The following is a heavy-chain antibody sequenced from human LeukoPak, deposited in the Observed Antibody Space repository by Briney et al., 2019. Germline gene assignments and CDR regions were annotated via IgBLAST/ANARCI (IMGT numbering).Heavy chain of an antibody. CDR2: INSDGSST. J-gene: IGHJ3*02. Sequence: GRSLRLSCAASGFTFSSYWMHWVRQAPGKGLVWVSRINSDGSSTSYADSVKGRFTISRDNAKNTLYLQMNSLRAEDTAVYYCARPWEDIVVVVAADDAFDIWGQGTMVTVSS. CDR3: ARPWEDIVVVVAADDAFDI. V-gene: IGHV3-74*01. D-gene: IGHD2-15*01. CDR1: GFTFSSYW.